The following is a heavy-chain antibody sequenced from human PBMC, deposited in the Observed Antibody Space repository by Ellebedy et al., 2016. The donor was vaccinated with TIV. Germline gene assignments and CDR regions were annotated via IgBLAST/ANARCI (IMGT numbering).Heavy chain of an antibody. V-gene: IGHV3-15*01. CDR1: GFTVRSNY. Sequence: GESLKISCAASGFTVRSNYMSWVRQAPGKGLEWVGRIKSKTDGGTTDYAAPVKGRFTISRDDSKNTLYLQMNSLKTEDTAVYYCTTAAGYSYGYPFDYWGQGTLVTVSS. CDR2: IKSKTDGGTT. J-gene: IGHJ4*02. D-gene: IGHD5-18*01. CDR3: TTAAGYSYGYPFDY.